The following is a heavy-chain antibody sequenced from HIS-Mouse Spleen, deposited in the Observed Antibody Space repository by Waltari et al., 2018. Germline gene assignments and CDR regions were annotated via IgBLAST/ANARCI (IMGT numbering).Heavy chain of an antibody. Sequence: QLQLQESGPGLVKPSETLSLTCTVSGGPIRSSSYYSGWIRQPTGKGLEWIGSIYYSGSTYYNPSLKSRVTISVDTSKNQFSLKLSSVTAADTAVYYCAREIPYSSSWYDWYFDLWGRGTLVTVSS. J-gene: IGHJ2*01. V-gene: IGHV4-39*07. CDR2: IYYSGST. D-gene: IGHD6-13*01. CDR1: GGPIRSSSYY. CDR3: AREIPYSSSWYDWYFDL.